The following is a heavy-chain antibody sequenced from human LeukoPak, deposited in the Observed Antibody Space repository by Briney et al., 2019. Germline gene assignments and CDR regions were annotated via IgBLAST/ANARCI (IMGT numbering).Heavy chain of an antibody. J-gene: IGHJ4*02. V-gene: IGHV1-18*01. CDR2: VSAYADNT. CDR3: ARDCIGCHGFDY. D-gene: IGHD2-15*01. Sequence: ASVKVSCKASGGTFSSYAISWVRQAPGQGLEWVGWVSAYADNTNYVQKLQGRVTMTTDTSTSTAYMELRSLRSDDTAVYYCARDCIGCHGFDYWGQGTLVTVSS. CDR1: GGTFSSYA.